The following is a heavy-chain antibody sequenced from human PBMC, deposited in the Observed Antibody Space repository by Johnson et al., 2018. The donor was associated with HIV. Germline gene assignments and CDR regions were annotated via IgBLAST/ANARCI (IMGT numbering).Heavy chain of an antibody. CDR3: ARGRGALDI. CDR1: AFSFSGYA. Sequence: QVQLVESGGGVVQPGRSLRLSCTSAFSFSGYAMHWVRQAPGKGLEWVAVVSYDASNKYYADSVKGRFTISRDNAKNTLYLQMNSLRAEDTAVYYCARGRGALDIWGQGTKVTVSS. J-gene: IGHJ3*02. D-gene: IGHD3-16*01. V-gene: IGHV3-30*04. CDR2: VSYDASNK.